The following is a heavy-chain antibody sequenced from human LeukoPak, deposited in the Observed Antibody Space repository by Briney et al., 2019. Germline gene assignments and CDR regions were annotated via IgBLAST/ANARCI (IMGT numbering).Heavy chain of an antibody. CDR2: ISNNGGYT. Sequence: GGSLRLSCAASGFTVSSNYMSWVRQAPGKGLEWVSAISNNGGYTYYADSVQGRFTISRDNSKSTLCLQMNSLRAEDTAVYYCAKQLGYCSDGSCYFPYWGQGTLVTVSS. CDR1: GFTVSSNY. D-gene: IGHD2-15*01. V-gene: IGHV3-23*01. J-gene: IGHJ4*02. CDR3: AKQLGYCSDGSCYFPY.